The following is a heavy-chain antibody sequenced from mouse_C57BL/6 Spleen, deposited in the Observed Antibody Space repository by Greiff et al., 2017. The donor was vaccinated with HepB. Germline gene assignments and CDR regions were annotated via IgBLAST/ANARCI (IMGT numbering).Heavy chain of an antibody. CDR3: ARYYGSSFYFDY. CDR1: GYTFTDYN. V-gene: IGHV1-18*01. Sequence: EVKLQESGPELVKPGASVKIPCKASGYTFTDYNMDWVKQSHGKSLEWIGDINPNNGGTIYNQKFKGKATLTVDKSSSTAYMELRSLTSEDTAVYYCARYYGSSFYFDYWGQGTTLTVSS. D-gene: IGHD1-1*01. CDR2: INPNNGGT. J-gene: IGHJ2*01.